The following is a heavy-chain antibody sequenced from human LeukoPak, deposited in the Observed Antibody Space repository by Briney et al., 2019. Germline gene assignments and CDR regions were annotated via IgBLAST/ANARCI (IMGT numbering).Heavy chain of an antibody. CDR1: GFTFSSYA. CDR3: AKGDYYDSSGYYYEDYYYYGMDV. V-gene: IGHV3-23*01. D-gene: IGHD3-22*01. Sequence: GGSLRLSCAASGFTFSSYAMSWVRQAPGKGLEWVSAISGSGGSTYYADSVKGRFTISRDNSKNTLYLQMNSLRAEDTAVYYCAKGDYYDSSGYYYEDYYYYGMDVWGQGTTVTVSS. CDR2: ISGSGGST. J-gene: IGHJ6*02.